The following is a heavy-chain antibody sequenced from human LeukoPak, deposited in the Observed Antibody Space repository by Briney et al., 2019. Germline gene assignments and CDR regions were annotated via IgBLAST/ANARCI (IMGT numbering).Heavy chain of an antibody. J-gene: IGHJ6*02. CDR3: ARDPGSPNGMDV. V-gene: IGHV3-66*01. CDR2: IYSGGST. Sequence: GGSLRLSCAASGFTVSSDYMSWVRQAPGKGLEWVSTIYSGGSTYHTDSVKGRFTVSRDNSKNTLYLQMNSLRAEDTAVYYCARDPGSPNGMDVWGQGTTVTVSS. D-gene: IGHD3-10*01. CDR1: GFTVSSDY.